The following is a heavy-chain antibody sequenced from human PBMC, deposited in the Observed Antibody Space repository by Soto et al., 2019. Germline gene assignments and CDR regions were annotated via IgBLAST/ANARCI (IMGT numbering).Heavy chain of an antibody. CDR2: IWYDGSNK. V-gene: IGHV3-33*01. Sequence: QVQLVESGGGVVQPGRSLRLSCAASGFTFSSYGMHWVRQAPGKGLEWVAVIWYDGSNKYYADSVKGRFTISRDNSKNTLYLQMNSLRAEDTAVYYCARDGGYCSGGSCYWDFDYWGQGTLVTVSS. J-gene: IGHJ4*02. CDR3: ARDGGYCSGGSCYWDFDY. D-gene: IGHD2-15*01. CDR1: GFTFSSYG.